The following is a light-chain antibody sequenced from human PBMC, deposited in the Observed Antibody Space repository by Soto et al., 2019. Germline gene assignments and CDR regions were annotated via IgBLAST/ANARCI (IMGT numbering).Light chain of an antibody. J-gene: IGKJ1*01. CDR3: QQSYSTLRT. V-gene: IGKV1-39*01. CDR2: GAS. Sequence: TQPPPSLSPSLGDGSTFISRASQSITIYLNWYQQKPGKAPNRLIFGASTLQSGVPSRFSGSGSGTDFTLTISSLQPEDFATYYCQQSYSTLRTFGQGTKVDIK. CDR1: QSITIY.